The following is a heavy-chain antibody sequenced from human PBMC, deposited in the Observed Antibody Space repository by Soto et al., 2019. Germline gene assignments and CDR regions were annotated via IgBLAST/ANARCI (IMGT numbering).Heavy chain of an antibody. CDR3: AGTPNYYDSSGERPADWFYP. CDR2: IYYSGST. D-gene: IGHD3-22*01. J-gene: IGHJ5*02. V-gene: IGHV4-31*03. Sequence: SETLSLTCTVSGGSISSGGYYWSWIRQHPGKGLEWIGYIYYSGSTYYNPSLKSRVTISVDTSKNQFSLKLSSVTAADTAVYYCAGTPNYYDSSGERPADWFYPWSQGTLVTVSS. CDR1: GGSISSGGYY.